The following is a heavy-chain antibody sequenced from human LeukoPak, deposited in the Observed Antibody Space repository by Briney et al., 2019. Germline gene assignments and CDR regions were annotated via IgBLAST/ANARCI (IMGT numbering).Heavy chain of an antibody. CDR3: ARKLGTVDDY. CDR1: GFTVSTNY. Sequence: PGGSLRLSCAASGFTVSTNYMSWVRQSPGKGLEWVSVIYSGGSPYYADSVKGRFTISRDNSKNTLYLQMNSLRVEDTAMYYCARKLGTVDDYWGQGTLVTVPS. V-gene: IGHV3-53*01. J-gene: IGHJ4*02. D-gene: IGHD7-27*01. CDR2: IYSGGSP.